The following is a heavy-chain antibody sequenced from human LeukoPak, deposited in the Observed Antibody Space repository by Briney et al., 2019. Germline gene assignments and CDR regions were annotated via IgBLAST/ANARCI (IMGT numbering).Heavy chain of an antibody. CDR3: ARLLSYYYGSGSYNWFDP. V-gene: IGHV1-3*01. J-gene: IGHJ5*02. CDR2: INAGNGNT. CDR1: GYTFTSYA. D-gene: IGHD3-10*01. Sequence: ASVKVSCKASGYTFTSYAMHWVCQAPGQRLEWMGWINAGNGNTKYSQKFQGRVTITRDTSASTAYMELSSLRSEDTAVYYCARLLSYYYGSGSYNWFDPWGQGTLVTVSS.